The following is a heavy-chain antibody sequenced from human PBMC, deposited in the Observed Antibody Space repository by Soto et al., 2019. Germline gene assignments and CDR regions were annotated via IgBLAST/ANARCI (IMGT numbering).Heavy chain of an antibody. Sequence: SETLSLTCTVSGGSISSSSYYWGWIRQPPGKGLEWIGSIYYSGSTYYNPSLKSRVTISVDTSKNQFSLKLSSVTAADTAVYYCARQKSGAAARYYGMDVWGQGTTVTVSS. CDR2: IYYSGST. CDR3: ARQKSGAAARYYGMDV. D-gene: IGHD6-13*01. J-gene: IGHJ6*02. V-gene: IGHV4-39*01. CDR1: GGSISSSSYY.